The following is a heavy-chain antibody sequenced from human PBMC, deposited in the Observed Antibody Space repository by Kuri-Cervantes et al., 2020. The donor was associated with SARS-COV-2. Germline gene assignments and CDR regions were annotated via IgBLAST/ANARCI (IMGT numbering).Heavy chain of an antibody. CDR1: GFPFSKYF. D-gene: IGHD3-16*01. J-gene: IGHJ6*03. Sequence: GESLKISCVASGFPFSKYFIHWVRQAPGKGVEWVAVIWYDGENEYYAGSVKGRFTISRDNSKNTVSLLMNSLRAEDTAMYYCARGAANYYYMDVWGKGTTVTVSS. V-gene: IGHV3-33*08. CDR3: ARGAANYYYMDV. CDR2: IWYDGENE.